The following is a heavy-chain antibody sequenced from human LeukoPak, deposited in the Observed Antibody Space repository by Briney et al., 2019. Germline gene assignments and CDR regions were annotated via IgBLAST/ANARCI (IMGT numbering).Heavy chain of an antibody. CDR2: ISSSSSTI. CDR1: GFTFSSYS. Sequence: GGSLRLSCAASGFTFSSYSMTWVRQARGKGLEWVSYISSSSSTIYYADSVQSRFTISRDNAKNSLYLQMNSLRDEDTAVYYCARATEISITMIVVVRDDAFDIWGQGTMVSVSS. V-gene: IGHV3-48*02. CDR3: ARATEISITMIVVVRDDAFDI. J-gene: IGHJ3*02. D-gene: IGHD3-22*01.